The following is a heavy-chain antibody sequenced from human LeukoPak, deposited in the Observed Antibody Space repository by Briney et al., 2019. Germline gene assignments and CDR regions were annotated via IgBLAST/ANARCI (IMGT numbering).Heavy chain of an antibody. Sequence: SLRXSCTASGFTFGDYAMSWFRQAPGKGLEGVGFIRSKAYGGTTEYAASVKGRFTISRDDYKSIAYVQMNRLKTEDTAVYYCTRDNSFDYWGQGTLVTVSS. V-gene: IGHV3-49*03. J-gene: IGHJ4*02. D-gene: IGHD4-23*01. CDR2: IRSKAYGGTT. CDR3: TRDNSFDY. CDR1: GFTFGDYA.